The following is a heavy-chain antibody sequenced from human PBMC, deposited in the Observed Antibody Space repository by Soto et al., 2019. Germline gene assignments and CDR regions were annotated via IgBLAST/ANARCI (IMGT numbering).Heavy chain of an antibody. J-gene: IGHJ4*02. CDR1: GGSFSGYY. CDR3: AREKSWEYSYGVYY. D-gene: IGHD5-18*01. Sequence: KSSETLSLTCAVYGGSFSGYYWSWIRQPPGKGLEWIGEINHSGSTNYNPSLKSRVTISVDTSKNQFSLKLSSVTAADTAVYYCAREKSWEYSYGVYYWGQGTLVNV. CDR2: INHSGST. V-gene: IGHV4-34*01.